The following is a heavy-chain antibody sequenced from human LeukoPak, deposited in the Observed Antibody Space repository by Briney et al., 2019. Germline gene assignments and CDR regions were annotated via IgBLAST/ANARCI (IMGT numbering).Heavy chain of an antibody. CDR3: AKDRGRTIFGVSYMDV. Sequence: PGGSLRLSCAASGFTFSSYAMSWVRQAPGKGLEWVSAISGSGGSTYYADSVKGRFTISRDNSKNTLYLQMNSLRAEDTAVYYCAKDRGRTIFGVSYMDVWGKGTTVTVSS. J-gene: IGHJ6*03. V-gene: IGHV3-23*01. CDR2: ISGSGGST. D-gene: IGHD3-3*01. CDR1: GFTFSSYA.